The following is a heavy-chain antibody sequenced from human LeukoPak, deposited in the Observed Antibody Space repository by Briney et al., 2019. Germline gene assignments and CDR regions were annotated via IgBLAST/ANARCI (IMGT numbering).Heavy chain of an antibody. V-gene: IGHV3-11*04. CDR3: ARVYCSGGSCSRGFDY. CDR2: ISSSGSTI. D-gene: IGHD2-15*01. Sequence: PGGSLRLSCAASGFTFSDYYMSWIRQAPGKGLEWVSYISSSGSTIYYADSVKGRFTISRDNAKNSLYLQMNSLRAEDTAVYYCARVYCSGGSCSRGFDYWGQGTLVTVSS. J-gene: IGHJ4*02. CDR1: GFTFSDYY.